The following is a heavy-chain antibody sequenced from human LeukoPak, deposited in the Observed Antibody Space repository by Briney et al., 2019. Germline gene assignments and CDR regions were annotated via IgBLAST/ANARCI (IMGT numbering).Heavy chain of an antibody. D-gene: IGHD6-6*01. CDR2: ISSSGSTI. Sequence: PGGSLRLSCAASGFTFSSYEMNWVRQAPGKWLEWVSYISSSGSTIYYADSVKGRFTISRDNSKNTLYLQMNSLRAEDTAVYYCAVRIAARDSDYWGQGTLVTVSS. CDR3: AVRIAARDSDY. V-gene: IGHV3-48*03. J-gene: IGHJ4*02. CDR1: GFTFSSYE.